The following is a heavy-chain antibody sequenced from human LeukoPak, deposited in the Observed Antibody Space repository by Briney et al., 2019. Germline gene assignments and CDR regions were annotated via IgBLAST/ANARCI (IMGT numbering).Heavy chain of an antibody. CDR2: ISAYNGNT. Sequence: ASVKVSCKASGYTFTSYGISWVRQAPGQGLEWMGWISAYNGNTNYARKLQGRVTMTTDTSTSTAYMELRSLRSDDTAVYYCARDYYYDSSGYFDYWGQGTLVTVSS. CDR3: ARDYYYDSSGYFDY. V-gene: IGHV1-18*01. J-gene: IGHJ4*02. D-gene: IGHD3-22*01. CDR1: GYTFTSYG.